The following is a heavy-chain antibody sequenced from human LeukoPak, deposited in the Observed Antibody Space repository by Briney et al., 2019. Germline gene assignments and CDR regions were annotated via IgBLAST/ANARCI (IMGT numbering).Heavy chain of an antibody. V-gene: IGHV4-34*01. D-gene: IGHD3-9*01. Sequence: PSETLSLTCAVYGGSFSGYYWSWIRQPPGKGLEWIGEINHSGSTNYNPSLKSRVTISVDTSKNQFSLKLSSVTAADTAVYYCARQGLRYFDWLSPRGDYWGQGTLVTVSS. CDR2: INHSGST. CDR1: GGSFSGYY. J-gene: IGHJ4*02. CDR3: ARQGLRYFDWLSPRGDY.